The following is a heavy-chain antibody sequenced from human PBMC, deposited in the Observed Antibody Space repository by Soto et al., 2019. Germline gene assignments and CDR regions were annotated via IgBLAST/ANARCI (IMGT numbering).Heavy chain of an antibody. V-gene: IGHV3-23*01. J-gene: IGHJ3*02. Sequence: GGSLRLSCAASGFTFSSYAMSWVRQAPGKGLEWVSAISGSGGSTYYADSVKGRFTISRDNSKNTLYLQMNSLRAEDTAVYYCAKGEGSSYYDSSGYYYFLDAFDIWGQGTMVTVSS. CDR1: GFTFSSYA. CDR2: ISGSGGST. D-gene: IGHD3-22*01. CDR3: AKGEGSSYYDSSGYYYFLDAFDI.